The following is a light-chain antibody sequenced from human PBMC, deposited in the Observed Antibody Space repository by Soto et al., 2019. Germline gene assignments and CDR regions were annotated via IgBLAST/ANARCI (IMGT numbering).Light chain of an antibody. Sequence: EIVLTQTPLSSPVTLGQPASISCRSSQSLVHNDGNTYLSWLHQRPGQPPRPLIYKISTRFPGVPDRFTGSGAGTDFTLPISRVELEDVGIYYCMQSTQFPFAFGPGTRVDIK. CDR3: MQSTQFPFA. CDR1: QSLVHNDGNTY. CDR2: KIS. J-gene: IGKJ3*01. V-gene: IGKV2-24*01.